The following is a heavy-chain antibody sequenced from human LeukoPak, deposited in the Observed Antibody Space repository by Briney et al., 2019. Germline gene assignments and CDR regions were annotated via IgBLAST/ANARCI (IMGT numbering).Heavy chain of an antibody. CDR2: INPKNGAA. CDR3: ARDYYDILVD. D-gene: IGHD3-9*01. CDR1: GYTLTDHY. J-gene: IGHJ4*02. V-gene: IGHV1-2*02. Sequence: GASVKVSCKASGYTLTDHYMHWLRRAPGQGLEWMGWINPKNGAAIYAQRFQGRVTMTRDTSISTAYMELSRLRSDDTAVYYCARDYYDILVDWGQGTLVTVSS.